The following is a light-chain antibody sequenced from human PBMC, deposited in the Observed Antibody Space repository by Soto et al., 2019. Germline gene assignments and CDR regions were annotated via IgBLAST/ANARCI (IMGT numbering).Light chain of an antibody. J-gene: IGLJ1*01. CDR3: SSYSTSFFYV. CDR2: GVT. Sequence: QSVLTQPASVSGSPGQSITISCTGTSSDVGAYNYVSWYQQHPGEAPKLIIYGVTNRPSGVSYRFSGSKSDYTASLTISGLQAEDEADYYCSSYSTSFFYVFGTGTK. CDR1: SSDVGAYNY. V-gene: IGLV2-14*01.